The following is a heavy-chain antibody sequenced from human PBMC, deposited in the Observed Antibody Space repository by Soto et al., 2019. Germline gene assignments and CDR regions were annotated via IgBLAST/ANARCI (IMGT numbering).Heavy chain of an antibody. CDR3: ARLLKGSRVTS. CDR2: ITSSGDSI. D-gene: IGHD4-17*01. CDR1: GFRFSDHS. V-gene: IGHV3-48*02. J-gene: IGHJ4*02. Sequence: EVQLLESGGGLIHPGGSLRLSYVASGFRFSDHSMNWVRQAPGKGLEWVSYITSSGDSIYYADSVKGRFTVSRDNAKNSLFLQMNSLRDEDTAVYYCARLLKGSRVTSWGQGTLVTVSS.